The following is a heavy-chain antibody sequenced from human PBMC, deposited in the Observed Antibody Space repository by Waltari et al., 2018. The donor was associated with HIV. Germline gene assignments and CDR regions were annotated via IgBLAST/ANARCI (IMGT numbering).Heavy chain of an antibody. CDR1: GSMFRRYA. Sequence: EVQLLESGGDLVQPGGSLRLPCIVSGSMFRRYAMTWVRQATGKGLEWVAASSDSGNFTHYADSVKGRFTISRDNYKNMMHLQMDSLRGDDTAIYYCAKEALLATGPFDYWGQGTLVTVSS. CDR2: SSDSGNFT. D-gene: IGHD1-1*01. CDR3: AKEALLATGPFDY. J-gene: IGHJ4*02. V-gene: IGHV3-23*01.